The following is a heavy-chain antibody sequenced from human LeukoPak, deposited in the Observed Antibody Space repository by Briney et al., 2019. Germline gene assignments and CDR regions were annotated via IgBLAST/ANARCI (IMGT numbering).Heavy chain of an antibody. J-gene: IGHJ4*02. V-gene: IGHV4-39*07. CDR3: ARDSTEFDY. D-gene: IGHD1-1*01. CDR2: IYYSGST. CDR1: GGSISSSSSY. Sequence: SETLSLTCTVSGGSISSSSSYWGWIRQPPGKGLEWIGSIYYSGSTYYNPSLKSRVTISVDTSKNQFSLKLSSVTAADTAVYYCARDSTEFDYWGQGTLVTVSS.